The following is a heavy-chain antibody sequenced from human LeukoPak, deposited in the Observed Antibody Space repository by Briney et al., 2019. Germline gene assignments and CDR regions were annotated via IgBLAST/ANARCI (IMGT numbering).Heavy chain of an antibody. CDR3: ARHVYGEGMVV. CDR1: GGSLNGYY. D-gene: IGHD4-17*01. CDR2: IHSSEGT. V-gene: IGHV4-59*08. Sequence: EPLSLTCTVSGGSLNGYYWGWIRQPPGKGLECIGYIHSSEGTAHNASLKSRLTISLDTSKNQFSLTLSSVTAADTAVYYCARHVYGEGMVVWGKGTTVTVSS. J-gene: IGHJ6*04.